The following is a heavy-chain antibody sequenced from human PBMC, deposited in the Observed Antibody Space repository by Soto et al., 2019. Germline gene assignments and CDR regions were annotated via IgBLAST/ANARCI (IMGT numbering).Heavy chain of an antibody. Sequence: GGSLRLSCAASGFTFSSYWMSWVRQAPGKGLEWVANIKQDGSEKYYVDSVKGRFTISRDNAKNSLYPQMNSLRAEDTAVYYCARTTLPFYDSSGYFDYWGQGTLVTVSS. D-gene: IGHD3-22*01. CDR2: IKQDGSEK. CDR3: ARTTLPFYDSSGYFDY. V-gene: IGHV3-7*03. CDR1: GFTFSSYW. J-gene: IGHJ4*02.